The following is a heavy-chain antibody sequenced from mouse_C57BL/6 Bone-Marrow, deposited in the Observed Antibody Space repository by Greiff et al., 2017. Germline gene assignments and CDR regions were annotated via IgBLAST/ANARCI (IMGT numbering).Heavy chain of an antibody. CDR3: AKTPDDYDMDY. CDR1: GFSLTSYG. CDR2: IWGDGSK. J-gene: IGHJ4*01. Sequence: VMLVESGPGLVAPSQSLSITCTVSGFSLTSYGVSWVRQRPGKGLEWLGVIWGDGSKNYHSALIARLSISKDNSKSQVYLRLNRLQTDDTATYYRAKTPDDYDMDYWGQGTSVTVSS. V-gene: IGHV2-3*01. D-gene: IGHD2-4*01.